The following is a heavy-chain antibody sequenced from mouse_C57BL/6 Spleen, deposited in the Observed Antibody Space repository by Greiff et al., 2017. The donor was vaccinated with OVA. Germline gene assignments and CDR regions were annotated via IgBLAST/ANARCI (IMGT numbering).Heavy chain of an antibody. J-gene: IGHJ2*01. CDR1: GFTFSDFY. CDR2: SRNKANDSTT. D-gene: IGHD2-12*01. V-gene: IGHV7-1*01. CDR3: ARDAYYTGLDY. Sequence: EVNVVESGGGLVQSGRSLRLSCATSGFTFSDFYMEWVRQAPGKGLEWIAASRNKANDSTTEYSASVKGRFIVSSDTSQSILYLQMKALRTEDTAIDYGARDAYYTGLDYWGQGTTLTVSS.